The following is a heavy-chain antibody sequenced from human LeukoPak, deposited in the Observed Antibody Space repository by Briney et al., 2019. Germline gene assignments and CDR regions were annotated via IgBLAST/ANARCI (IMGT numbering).Heavy chain of an antibody. V-gene: IGHV1-18*01. D-gene: IGHD3-22*01. CDR1: GYTFTSYG. Sequence: ASVKVSCKASGYTFTSYGISWVRQAPGQGLEWMGWISAYNGNTNYAQKLQGRVTMTTDTSTSTAYMELRGLRSDDTAVYYCAREWYYYDSKALTEWGQGTLVTVSS. CDR3: AREWYYYDSKALTE. J-gene: IGHJ4*02. CDR2: ISAYNGNT.